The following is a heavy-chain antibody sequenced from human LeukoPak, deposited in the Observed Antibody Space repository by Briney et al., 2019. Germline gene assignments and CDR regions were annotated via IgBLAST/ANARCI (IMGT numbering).Heavy chain of an antibody. CDR3: ARGTLYRGWSYYLDF. V-gene: IGHV4-39*07. D-gene: IGHD6-19*01. CDR1: GDSISLSFYY. J-gene: IGHJ4*02. Sequence: SETLSLTCSVSGDSISLSFYYWVWIRQPPGKALEWSGSVYYSGTTSYNPSLKSRVTISVDMSKNHFSLRLRSVTAADTAMYYCARGTLYRGWSYYLDFWGQGSQVTVSS. CDR2: VYYSGTT.